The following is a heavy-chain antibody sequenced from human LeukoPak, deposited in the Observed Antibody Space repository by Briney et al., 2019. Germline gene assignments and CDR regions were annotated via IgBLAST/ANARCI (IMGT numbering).Heavy chain of an antibody. Sequence: GGSLRLSCAASGFTFSSNYMSWVRQAPGKGLEWVSVIYSGGSTYYADSVKGRFTISRDNSKNTLYLQMNSLRAEDTAVYYCARVKPEAVAGILDYWGQGTLVTVSS. CDR3: ARVKPEAVAGILDY. J-gene: IGHJ4*02. D-gene: IGHD6-19*01. CDR1: GFTFSSNY. CDR2: IYSGGST. V-gene: IGHV3-66*02.